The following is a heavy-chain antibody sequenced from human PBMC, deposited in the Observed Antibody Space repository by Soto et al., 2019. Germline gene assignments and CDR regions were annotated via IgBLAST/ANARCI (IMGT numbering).Heavy chain of an antibody. CDR3: AKDKITGLFDY. V-gene: IGHV4-34*01. D-gene: IGHD2-8*02. CDR2: INHSGST. J-gene: IGHJ4*02. Sequence: QVQLQQWGAGLLKPSETLSLTCAVYGGSFSGYYWTWIRQPPGTGLEWIGEINHSGSTNYNPSLKRRVTISVETSKNQFTLKLTSATAADTAVYYCAKDKITGLFDYWGQGTLVTVSS. CDR1: GGSFSGYY.